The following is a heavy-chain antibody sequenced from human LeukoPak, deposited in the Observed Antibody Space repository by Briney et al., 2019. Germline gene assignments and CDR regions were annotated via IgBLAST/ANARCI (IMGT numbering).Heavy chain of an antibody. Sequence: KTSETLSLTCAVYGGSFSGYYWSWLRQPPGKGLEWIGEINHSGSTNYNPSLKSRVTISVDTSKNQFSLKLSSVTAADTAVYYCARLSGYSSGHYYSDYWGQGTLVTVSS. D-gene: IGHD3-22*01. J-gene: IGHJ4*02. CDR2: INHSGST. CDR3: ARLSGYSSGHYYSDY. V-gene: IGHV4-34*01. CDR1: GGSFSGYY.